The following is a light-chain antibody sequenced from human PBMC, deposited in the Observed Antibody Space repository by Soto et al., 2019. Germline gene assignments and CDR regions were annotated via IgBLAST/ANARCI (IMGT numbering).Light chain of an antibody. CDR2: EVT. J-gene: IGLJ2*01. CDR3: TSYAGSYADVV. V-gene: IGLV2-8*01. CDR1: SSDFGATNY. Sequence: QSALTQPPSASGSPGQSVTICCTGASSDFGATNYVSWYQQHPGKAPKLLIFEVTKRPSGVPDRFSGSKSGNTASLTVSGLQAEDEAHYYCTSYAGSYADVVFGGGTKLTVL.